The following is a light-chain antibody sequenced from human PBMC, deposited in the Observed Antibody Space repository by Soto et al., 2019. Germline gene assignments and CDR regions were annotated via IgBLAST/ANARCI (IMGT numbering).Light chain of an antibody. V-gene: IGKV3-11*01. CDR1: QTVRTF. CDR3: QQHSHWPPWT. J-gene: IGKJ1*01. Sequence: EVVLTQSPATLSLSPWARATLSCRASQTVRTFLDWYQQKPGQSPRLLIYGSSNRATGIPARFSCSWSGTYFTLTISSLEPEDFAVYYCQQHSHWPPWTFGQGTRVE. CDR2: GSS.